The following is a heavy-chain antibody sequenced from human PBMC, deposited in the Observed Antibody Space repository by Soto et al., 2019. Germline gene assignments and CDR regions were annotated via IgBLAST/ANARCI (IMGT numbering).Heavy chain of an antibody. D-gene: IGHD3-10*01. CDR3: ARDRGGYGPPDV. CDR2: ISGSSGYT. Sequence: QVQLVESGGGLVKPGGSLRLSCAASGFSFSDSYMSWVRQAPGKGLEWGAYISGSSGYTGYADSVKGRFTISRDNAKNSLYLQMNSLRVEDTAVYYCARDRGGYGPPDVWGQGTTVTVSS. J-gene: IGHJ6*02. V-gene: IGHV3-11*06. CDR1: GFSFSDSY.